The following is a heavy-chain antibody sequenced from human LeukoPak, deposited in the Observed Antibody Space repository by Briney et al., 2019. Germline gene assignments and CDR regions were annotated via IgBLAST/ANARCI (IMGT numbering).Heavy chain of an antibody. J-gene: IGHJ4*02. CDR2: ISGSGDNT. V-gene: IGHV3-23*01. CDR1: GFTFSSYA. D-gene: IGHD3-22*01. CDR3: AKGSYYDSSGSFSFDY. Sequence: PGGSLRLSCAASGFTFSSYAMSWVRQAPGKGLEWVSGISGSGDNTYYADSVKGRFTISRDNSKNTLYVQVNSLGTEDTAAYYCAKGSYYDSSGSFSFDYWGQGTLVTVSS.